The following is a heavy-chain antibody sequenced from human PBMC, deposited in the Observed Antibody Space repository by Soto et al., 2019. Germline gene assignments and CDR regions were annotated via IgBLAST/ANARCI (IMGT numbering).Heavy chain of an antibody. D-gene: IGHD1-1*01. CDR1: GVTFSSYA. J-gene: IGHJ4*02. V-gene: IGHV3-30-3*01. CDR3: AREGASTTDYFDY. Sequence: GGSLRLSCAASGVTFSSYAMHGVRQAPGKGLEWVAVISYDGSNKYYADSVKGRFTISRDNSKNTLYLQMNSLRAEDTAVYYCAREGASTTDYFDYWGQGTLVTVSS. CDR2: ISYDGSNK.